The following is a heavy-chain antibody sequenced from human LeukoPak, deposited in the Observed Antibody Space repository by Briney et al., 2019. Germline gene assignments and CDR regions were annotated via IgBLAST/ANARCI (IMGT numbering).Heavy chain of an antibody. CDR3: ARHGSWFGELWAVWADY. CDR1: GFTFSNYA. Sequence: PGGSLRLSCAASGFTFSNYAMRWVRQAPGKGLEWVSGISGSGDSTYYADSVKGRFTISRDNSKNTLYLQMNSLRAEDTAVYFCARHGSWFGELWAVWADYWGQGTLVTVSS. D-gene: IGHD3-10*01. J-gene: IGHJ4*02. V-gene: IGHV3-23*01. CDR2: ISGSGDST.